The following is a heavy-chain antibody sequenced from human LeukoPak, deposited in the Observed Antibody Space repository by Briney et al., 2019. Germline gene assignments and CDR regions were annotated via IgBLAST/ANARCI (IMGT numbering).Heavy chain of an antibody. CDR2: ISTSGST. CDR3: AREYGDFDY. CDR1: GGSISSYY. J-gene: IGHJ4*02. Sequence: PSETLSLTCTVSGGSISSYYWSWIRQPAEKGLEWIGRISTSGSTNYNPSLKSRVTMSIDTSKSQFSLKLNSVTAADTAVYYCAREYGDFDYWGQGTLVTVSS. V-gene: IGHV4-4*07. D-gene: IGHD4-17*01.